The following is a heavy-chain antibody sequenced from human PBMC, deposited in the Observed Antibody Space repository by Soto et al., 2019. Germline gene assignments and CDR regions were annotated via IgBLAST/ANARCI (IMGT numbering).Heavy chain of an antibody. Sequence: EVQLLESGGGLVQPGGSLRLSCAASGFTFSSYAMSWVRQAPGKGLEWVSAVGTGGTAYYADSVKGRFTISRDNSKNTLYLQMNSLRAEDTAVYYCLPYIPPARTSYFHHWGQGTLVTVSS. CDR1: GFTFSSYA. CDR3: LPYIPPARTSYFHH. J-gene: IGHJ1*01. V-gene: IGHV3-23*01. CDR2: VGTGGTA. D-gene: IGHD2-2*01.